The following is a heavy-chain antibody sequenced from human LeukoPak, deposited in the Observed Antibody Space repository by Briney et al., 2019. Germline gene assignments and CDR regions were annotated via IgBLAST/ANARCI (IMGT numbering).Heavy chain of an antibody. D-gene: IGHD3-22*01. CDR3: ARDGVVSPWPEYFQH. J-gene: IGHJ1*01. Sequence: GGALRLSFAASGFPLTNYWVSRGRPAPGEGVGGGANIKQDGSEKYYVDSVKGRFTISRDNAKNSLYLQMNSLRAEDTAVYYCARDGVVSPWPEYFQHWGQGTLVTVSS. CDR2: IKQDGSEK. CDR1: GFPLTNYW. V-gene: IGHV3-7*01.